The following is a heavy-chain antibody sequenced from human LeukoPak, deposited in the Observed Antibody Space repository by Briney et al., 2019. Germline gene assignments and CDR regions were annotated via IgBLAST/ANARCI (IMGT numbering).Heavy chain of an antibody. V-gene: IGHV4-4*07. CDR3: ARLKYYDSTGYSPGYYMDV. Sequence: SETLSLTCTVSGGSIINYYWSWIRQSAGTGLEWVGRIYITGSTNYNPSLQSRLSMSVDTSKSQFSLRLTSVSAADTAVYYCARLKYYDSTGYSPGYYMDVWGKGITVTVSS. CDR1: GGSIINYY. J-gene: IGHJ6*03. D-gene: IGHD3-22*01. CDR2: IYITGST.